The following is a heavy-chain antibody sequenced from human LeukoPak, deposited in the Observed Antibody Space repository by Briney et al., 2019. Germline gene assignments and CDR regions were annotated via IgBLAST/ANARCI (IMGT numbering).Heavy chain of an antibody. Sequence: GGSLRLSCAASGFTFSSYGMHWVRQAPGKGLEWVAVISYDGSNRYYADSVKGRFTISRDTSKNTLYLQMDSLRVEDTAVYYCAKPMDSSGYGHFDYWGQGTLVTVSS. J-gene: IGHJ4*02. V-gene: IGHV3-30*18. D-gene: IGHD3-22*01. CDR1: GFTFSSYG. CDR3: AKPMDSSGYGHFDY. CDR2: ISYDGSNR.